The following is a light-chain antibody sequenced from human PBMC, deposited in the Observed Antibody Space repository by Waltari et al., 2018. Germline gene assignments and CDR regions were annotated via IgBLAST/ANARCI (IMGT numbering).Light chain of an antibody. CDR2: WAS. Sequence: DIVMTQSPDSLAVSLGERATINCKSSQSVLYSSNNKNYLAWYQQKPGQPLKLLIYWASIRESWVPDRFSGSGSGTEFTLTISILQAEDVAVYYCHQFYSVPRTFGQGTTVEIK. J-gene: IGKJ1*01. CDR3: HQFYSVPRT. CDR1: QSVLYSSNNKNY. V-gene: IGKV4-1*01.